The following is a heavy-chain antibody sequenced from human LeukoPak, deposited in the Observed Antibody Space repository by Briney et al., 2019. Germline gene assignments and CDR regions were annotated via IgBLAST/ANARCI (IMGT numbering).Heavy chain of an antibody. V-gene: IGHV4-34*01. Sequence: SETLSLTCSVYGGSFSGYQWTWIRQPPGKGLEWIGQINHSGSTNYNPSLKSRVTISVDTSKNQFSLKLSSVTAADTAVYYCARAGFYGGERFDYWGQGTLVTVSS. CDR3: ARAGFYGGERFDY. CDR1: GGSFSGYQ. D-gene: IGHD4-23*01. J-gene: IGHJ4*02. CDR2: INHSGST.